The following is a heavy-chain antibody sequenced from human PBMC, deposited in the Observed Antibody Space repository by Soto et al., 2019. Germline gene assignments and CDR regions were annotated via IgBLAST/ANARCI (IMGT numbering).Heavy chain of an antibody. Sequence: QVQLQASGPGLVKPSETLSLTCTVSGGSVSSGSYYWSWIRQPPGKGLEWIGYIYYSGSTNYNPSLKSRVTISVDTSNNQFSLRLSSVTAAETAVYYCARSGDYVWGSYLGGFDSWGQGTLVTVSS. CDR2: IYYSGST. D-gene: IGHD3-16*02. V-gene: IGHV4-61*01. CDR3: ARSGDYVWGSYLGGFDS. J-gene: IGHJ4*02. CDR1: GGSVSSGSYY.